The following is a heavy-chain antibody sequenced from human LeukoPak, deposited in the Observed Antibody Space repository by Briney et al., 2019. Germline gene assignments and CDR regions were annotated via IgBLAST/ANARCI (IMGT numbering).Heavy chain of an antibody. Sequence: GGSLRLSCAASGFTFSDYYMSWIRQAPGKGLEWVSYISSSSSYTNYADSVKGRFTISRDNAKNSLYLQMNSLRAEDTAVYYCAREGRSSSWYAIEIWFDPWGQGTLVTVSS. V-gene: IGHV3-11*06. D-gene: IGHD6-13*01. CDR3: AREGRSSSWYAIEIWFDP. J-gene: IGHJ5*02. CDR2: ISSSSSYT. CDR1: GFTFSDYY.